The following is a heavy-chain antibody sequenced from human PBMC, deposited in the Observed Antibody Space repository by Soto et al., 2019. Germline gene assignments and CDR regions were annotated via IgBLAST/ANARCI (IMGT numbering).Heavy chain of an antibody. J-gene: IGHJ4*02. Sequence: EVQLLESGGGLVQPGGSLRLSCAASGFTFSNYAMSWVRQAPGKGLEWVSAISGSGVSTYYADSVKGRFTNSRDNSKNPLALQMNSLRSEYTAVYYCARGGGGYCNSTSCFYFDYWGQGTLVTVSS. CDR2: ISGSGVST. D-gene: IGHD2-2*01. CDR1: GFTFSNYA. V-gene: IGHV3-23*01. CDR3: ARGGGGYCNSTSCFYFDY.